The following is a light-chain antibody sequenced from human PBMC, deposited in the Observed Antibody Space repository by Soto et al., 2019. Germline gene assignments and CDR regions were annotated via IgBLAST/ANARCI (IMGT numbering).Light chain of an antibody. V-gene: IGKV1-39*01. J-gene: IGKJ5*01. CDR2: AAS. Sequence: DIQMTQSPSSLSASVGDRVTITCRASQSISSYLNWYQQKQGKXXKXXIYAASSLQSGVPSRFSGSGSGTDFTITISSLQPEDFETDYCQQSYSTPRTFGQGTRLEIK. CDR3: QQSYSTPRT. CDR1: QSISSY.